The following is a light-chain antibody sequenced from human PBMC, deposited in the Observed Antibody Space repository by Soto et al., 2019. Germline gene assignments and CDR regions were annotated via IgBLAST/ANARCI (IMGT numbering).Light chain of an antibody. CDR2: GVS. CDR1: QSISSS. J-gene: IGKJ1*01. V-gene: IGKV3-15*01. Sequence: IVLTQSPGTLSLSPGESATLSCRASQSISSSKLAWYQQNPGQAPRLLLFGVSNRATGIPARFSGSGSGTEFSLTISSLQSEDFAVYYCQQYDYWPRTFGQGTKVDI. CDR3: QQYDYWPRT.